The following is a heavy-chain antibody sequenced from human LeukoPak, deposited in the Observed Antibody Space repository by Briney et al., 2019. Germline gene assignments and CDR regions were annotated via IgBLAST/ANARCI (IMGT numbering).Heavy chain of an antibody. CDR1: GFAFSSYA. CDR3: GRDPNGDFIGPFDM. CDR2: IRWSNSK. D-gene: IGHD4-17*01. J-gene: IGHJ3*02. V-gene: IGHV3-23*01. Sequence: GGSLRLSCAASGFAFSSYAMTWVRQAPGKGLEWVSSIRWSNSKEYADSVKDRFTISRDNFKNTLYLQMNSLRAEDTAVYYCGRDPNGDFIGPFDMRGQGTVVTVSS.